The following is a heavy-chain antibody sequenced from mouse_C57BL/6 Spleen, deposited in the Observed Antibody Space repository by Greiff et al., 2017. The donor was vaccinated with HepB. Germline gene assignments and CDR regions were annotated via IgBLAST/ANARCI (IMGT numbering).Heavy chain of an antibody. CDR1: GYTFTSYW. Sequence: VQLQQSGAELVRPGSSVKLSCKASGYTFTSYWMHWVKQRPIQGLEWIGNIDPSDSETHYNQKFKDKATLTVDKSSSTAYMQLSSLTSEDSAVYYCARHYYGSSYPYWYFDVWGTGTTVTVSS. V-gene: IGHV1-52*01. CDR3: ARHYYGSSYPYWYFDV. D-gene: IGHD1-1*01. J-gene: IGHJ1*03. CDR2: IDPSDSET.